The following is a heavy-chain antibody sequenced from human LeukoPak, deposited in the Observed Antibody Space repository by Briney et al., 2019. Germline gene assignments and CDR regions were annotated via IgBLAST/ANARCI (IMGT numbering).Heavy chain of an antibody. CDR1: GLTFSRFA. Sequence: GGSLRLSCAASGLTFSRFAMRWVRQAPGKGQEWVSTISGSGDTTYYADSVKGRFTISRDNLENTIYVQMNSLRVEDTAVYYCAKGHSAHGTGFAYWGRGTLVIVSS. D-gene: IGHD1-1*01. CDR2: ISGSGDTT. CDR3: AKGHSAHGTGFAY. J-gene: IGHJ4*02. V-gene: IGHV3-23*01.